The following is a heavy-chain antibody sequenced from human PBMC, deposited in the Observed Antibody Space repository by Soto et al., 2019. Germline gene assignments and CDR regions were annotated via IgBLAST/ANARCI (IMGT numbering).Heavy chain of an antibody. V-gene: IGHV4-34*01. D-gene: IGHD3-3*01. CDR3: ARELITIFGVVTNPRYYYYMDV. CDR2: INHSGST. Sequence: SETLSLTCAVYGGSFSGYYWSWIRQPPGKGLEWIGEINHSGSTNYNPSQKSRVTISVDTSKNQFSLKLSSVTAADTAVYYCARELITIFGVVTNPRYYYYMDVWGKGTTVTVSS. J-gene: IGHJ6*03. CDR1: GGSFSGYY.